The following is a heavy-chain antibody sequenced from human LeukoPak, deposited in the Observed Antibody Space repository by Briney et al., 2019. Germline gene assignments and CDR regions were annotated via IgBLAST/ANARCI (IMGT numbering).Heavy chain of an antibody. V-gene: IGHV3-53*05. CDR2: IYSGGST. CDR3: ARDFLSPFKVSGRLAQDYYFDY. D-gene: IGHD3-10*01. Sequence: GGSLRLSCAASGFTVSSNYMSWVRQAPGKGLEWVSVIYSGGSTYYADSMQGRFTISADSSKNTLFLQMSSLRPEDTAVYYCARDFLSPFKVSGRLAQDYYFDYWGQGTLVTVSS. CDR1: GFTVSSNY. J-gene: IGHJ4*02.